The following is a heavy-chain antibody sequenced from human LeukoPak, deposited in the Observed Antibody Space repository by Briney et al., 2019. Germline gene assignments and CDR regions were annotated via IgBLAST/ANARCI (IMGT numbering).Heavy chain of an antibody. CDR2: IDNRGSVI. J-gene: IGHJ6*03. D-gene: IGHD6-19*01. CDR3: ARRSSPDYYYYYMDV. V-gene: IGHV3-48*03. CDR1: GFTFTSYE. Sequence: GGSQRLSCAACGFTFTSYEMNWVRQAQGQGLDWISYIDNRGSVIIYAVSVKGRFTISRDNAKNSVDLQMNSLRAEDTAVYYCARRSSPDYYYYYMDVWGKGTTVTISS.